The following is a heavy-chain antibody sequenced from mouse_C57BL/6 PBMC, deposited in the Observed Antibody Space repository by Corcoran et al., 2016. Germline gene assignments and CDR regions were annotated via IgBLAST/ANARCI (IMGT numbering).Heavy chain of an antibody. CDR3: AREGWLLRFAY. V-gene: IGHV9-3*01. CDR1: GYTFTTYG. CDR2: INTYSGVP. D-gene: IGHD2-3*01. Sequence: QIQLVQSGPELKKPGETVKISCKASGYTFTTYGMSWVKQAPGKGLKWMGWINTYSGVPTYADDFKGRFAFSLETSASTAYLQINNLKNEDTATYFCAREGWLLRFAYWGQGTLVTVSA. J-gene: IGHJ3*01.